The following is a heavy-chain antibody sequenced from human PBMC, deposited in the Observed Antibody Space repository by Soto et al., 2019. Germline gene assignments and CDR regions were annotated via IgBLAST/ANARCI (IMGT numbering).Heavy chain of an antibody. CDR3: ARDIRDIVVVPAAIPPQDYYYGMDV. V-gene: IGHV1-69*01. D-gene: IGHD2-2*01. J-gene: IGHJ6*02. CDR2: IIPIFGTA. CDR1: GGTFSSYA. Sequence: QVQLVQSGAEVKKPGSSVKVSCKASGGTFSSYAISWVRQAPGQGLEWMGGIIPIFGTANYAQKFQGRVTITADESTSTAYMELSSLRSEDTAVYYCARDIRDIVVVPAAIPPQDYYYGMDVWGQGTTVTVSS.